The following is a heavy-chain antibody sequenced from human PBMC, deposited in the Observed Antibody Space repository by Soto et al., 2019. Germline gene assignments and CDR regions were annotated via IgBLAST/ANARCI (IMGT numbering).Heavy chain of an antibody. CDR1: GYTFSGYF. V-gene: IGHV1-2*02. Sequence: QVQLVQSGADVKKPGASVKVSCKTSGYTFSGYFMHWLRQAPGQGLEWMGWMNPNSGGTDYAQNFQGRVSMTWDTSISTAYMELSRLRSEDTAIYYCARGYYSSSWRVFDYWGQGTLVTVSS. D-gene: IGHD6-13*01. CDR3: ARGYYSSSWRVFDY. J-gene: IGHJ4*02. CDR2: MNPNSGGT.